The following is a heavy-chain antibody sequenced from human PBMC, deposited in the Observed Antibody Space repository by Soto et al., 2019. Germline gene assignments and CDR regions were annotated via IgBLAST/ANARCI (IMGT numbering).Heavy chain of an antibody. CDR3: ARDRAPLYFDY. CDR1: GGSVSSGSYY. J-gene: IGHJ4*02. V-gene: IGHV4-61*01. CDR2: IYYSGST. Sequence: PSETLSLTCTVSGGSVSSGSYYWSWIRQPPGKGLEWIGYIYYSGSTNYNPSLKSRVTISVDTSKNQFSLKLSSVTAADTAVYYCARDRAPLYFDYRGQGTLVTVSS.